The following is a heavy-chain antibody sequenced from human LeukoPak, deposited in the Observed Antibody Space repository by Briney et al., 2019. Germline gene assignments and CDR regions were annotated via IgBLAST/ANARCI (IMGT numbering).Heavy chain of an antibody. V-gene: IGHV3-66*01. Sequence: GGSLRLSCAASGFTVRDNYMSWVRQAPGKGLEWVSLIYSGGNTFYPDSVRGRFTISRDDSKNTLSLQMNSLSAEDTAVYYCARAVTTGYFDLWGRGTLVTVSS. CDR1: GFTVRDNY. J-gene: IGHJ2*01. CDR3: ARAVTTGYFDL. D-gene: IGHD4-11*01. CDR2: IYSGGNT.